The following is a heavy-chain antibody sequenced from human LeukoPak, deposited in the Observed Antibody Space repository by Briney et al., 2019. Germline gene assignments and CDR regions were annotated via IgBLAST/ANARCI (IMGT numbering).Heavy chain of an antibody. Sequence: ASVKVSCKASGYTFTSYGFSWVRQAPGQGLEWMRWISAYNGNTNYAQKLQGRVTMTTDTSTSTAYMELRSLRSDDTAVYYCARDLEQLPTRDYWGQGTLVTVSS. J-gene: IGHJ4*02. D-gene: IGHD6-13*01. CDR2: ISAYNGNT. CDR1: GYTFTSYG. CDR3: ARDLEQLPTRDY. V-gene: IGHV1-18*01.